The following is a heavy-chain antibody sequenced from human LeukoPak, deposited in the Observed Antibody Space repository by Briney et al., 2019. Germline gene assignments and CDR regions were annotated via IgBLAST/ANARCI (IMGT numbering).Heavy chain of an antibody. D-gene: IGHD3-10*01. CDR1: GGSISSGDYY. CDR2: IYHSGST. Sequence: PSQTLSLTCTVSGGSISSGDYYWSWIRQPPGKGLEWIGYIYHSGSTYYNPSLKSRVTISVDRSKNQFSLKLSSVTAADTAVYYCAAGSGSYYNNWFDPWGQGTLVTVSS. J-gene: IGHJ5*02. CDR3: AAGSGSYYNNWFDP. V-gene: IGHV4-30-2*01.